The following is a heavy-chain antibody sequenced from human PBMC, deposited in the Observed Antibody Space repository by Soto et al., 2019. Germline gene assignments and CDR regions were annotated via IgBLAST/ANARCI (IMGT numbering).Heavy chain of an antibody. CDR1: GGSISSGGYS. Sequence: SSETLSLTCAVSGGSISSGGYSWSWIRQPPGKGPEWIGYIFLTGSTYYNPSLKSRVTISVDTSKNQFSLAMNYVTAADTAVYYCARNYYDSSGYFLDWFDPWGQRTLVTVSS. CDR3: ARNYYDSSGYFLDWFDP. J-gene: IGHJ5*02. D-gene: IGHD3-22*01. CDR2: IFLTGST. V-gene: IGHV4-30-2*03.